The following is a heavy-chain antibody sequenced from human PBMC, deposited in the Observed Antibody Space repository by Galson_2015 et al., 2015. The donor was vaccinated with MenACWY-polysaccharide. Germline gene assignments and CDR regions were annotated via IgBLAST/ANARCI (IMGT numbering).Heavy chain of an antibody. V-gene: IGHV4-61*01. J-gene: IGHJ5*01. D-gene: IGHD1-26*01. CDR2: MSSNGGA. CDR3: AREPTYSGSFGWFDS. CDR1: GASVSSTTDY. Sequence: ETLSLTCTVSGASVSSTTDYWSWLRQPPGKGLEWIGFMSSNGGANRNPSLKSRVTVSIDTSRNQFSLRLNSVTAADTAMYYCAREPTYSGSFGWFDSWGQGTLVTVSP.